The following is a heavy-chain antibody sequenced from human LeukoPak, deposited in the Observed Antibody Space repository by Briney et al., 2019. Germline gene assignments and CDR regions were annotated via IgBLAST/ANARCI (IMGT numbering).Heavy chain of an antibody. D-gene: IGHD3-22*01. V-gene: IGHV3-21*01. J-gene: IGHJ3*02. CDR2: ISSSSSYI. CDR3: ARDLGYDSSGGAFDI. CDR1: GFTFSSCS. Sequence: PGGSLRLSCAASGFTFSSCSMNWVRQAPGKGLEWVSSISSSSSYIYYADSVKGRFTISRDNAKNSLYLQMNSLRAEDTAVYYCARDLGYDSSGGAFDIWGQGTMVTVSS.